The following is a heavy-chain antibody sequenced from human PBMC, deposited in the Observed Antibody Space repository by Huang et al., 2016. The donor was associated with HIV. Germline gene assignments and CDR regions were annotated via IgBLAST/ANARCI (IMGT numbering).Heavy chain of an antibody. D-gene: IGHD6-6*01. CDR3: ARDWSFGSSTSPAD. CDR2: INPKRGGT. J-gene: IGHJ4*02. Sequence: QVQLVQSGAEVKNPGASVRVSCKASGYTFTDSNIHWGRQAPGQGLEWMGWINPKRGGTSYEQRFQGRITMTRDTTISTGHMDLRRIQSDDTAVYFCARDWSFGSSTSPADWGQGTLVTVSS. V-gene: IGHV1-2*02. CDR1: GYTFTDSN.